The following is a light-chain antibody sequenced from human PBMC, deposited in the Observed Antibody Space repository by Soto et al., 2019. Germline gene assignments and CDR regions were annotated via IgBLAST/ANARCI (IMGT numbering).Light chain of an antibody. V-gene: IGKV3-20*01. CDR1: QSVSRSY. CDR3: QQYGSSPPIT. Sequence: EIVLTQSPGTLSLSPGERATLSCRASQSVSRSYLAWYQQKPGQAPRLLIDGASSRATGIPDRFSGSGSGTDFTLTISRLEPEDFAVYYCQQYGSSPPITFGQGTRLE. J-gene: IGKJ5*01. CDR2: GAS.